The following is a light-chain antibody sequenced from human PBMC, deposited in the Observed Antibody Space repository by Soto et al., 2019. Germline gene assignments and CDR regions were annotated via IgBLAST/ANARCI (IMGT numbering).Light chain of an antibody. Sequence: EIVMTQSPGTLSVSPGERATLSCRASQSVGSYLAWYQQKPGQAPRLFIYGASTRTTGIPARFGGSGSGTEFTLTISSLQSEDFAVYYCQQYSEWPSITFGQGKRLEIK. J-gene: IGKJ5*01. V-gene: IGKV3-15*01. CDR1: QSVGSY. CDR2: GAS. CDR3: QQYSEWPSIT.